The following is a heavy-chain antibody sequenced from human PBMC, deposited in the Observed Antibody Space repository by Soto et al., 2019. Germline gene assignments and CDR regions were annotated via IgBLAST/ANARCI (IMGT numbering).Heavy chain of an antibody. V-gene: IGHV3-30*18. Sequence: QVQLVESGGGVVQPGRSLRLSCVASGFSLNAYGMHWVRQAPGKGLEWVGILSYDGKSTFYADSVKGRCTLSRDNSKNTVYLENDSLIAEDSDVYYCANTRGSYDRSGYPFDIWGHGTMVTVSS. CDR2: LSYDGKST. CDR3: ANTRGSYDRSGYPFDI. D-gene: IGHD3-22*01. J-gene: IGHJ3*02. CDR1: GFSLNAYG.